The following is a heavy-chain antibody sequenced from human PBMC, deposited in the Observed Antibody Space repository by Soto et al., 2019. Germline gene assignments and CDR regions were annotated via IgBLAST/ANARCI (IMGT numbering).Heavy chain of an antibody. J-gene: IGHJ4*02. CDR2: ISSSGSTI. Sequence: GGSLRLSCAASGFTFSDYYVSWIRQAPGKGLEWVSYISSSGSTIYYADSVKGRFTISRDNAKNSLYLQMNSLRAEDTAVYYCARNTLYCSGGSCYYNPGSFDYWGQGTLVTVSS. CDR1: GFTFSDYY. CDR3: ARNTLYCSGGSCYYNPGSFDY. D-gene: IGHD2-15*01. V-gene: IGHV3-11*01.